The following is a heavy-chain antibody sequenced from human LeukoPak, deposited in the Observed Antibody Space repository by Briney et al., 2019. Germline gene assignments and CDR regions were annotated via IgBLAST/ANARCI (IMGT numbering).Heavy chain of an antibody. Sequence: PGGSLRLSCAASGFTFNNYAMNWVRQAPGKGLEWVSGIRGSGGTTYYADSVKDRFTLSRDNSKNTLYLHMNSLRTEDTAVYYCAKDSQQNYFGSGSYYDYWGQGTLVTVSS. CDR2: IRGSGGTT. J-gene: IGHJ4*02. CDR1: GFTFNNYA. CDR3: AKDSQQNYFGSGSYYDY. D-gene: IGHD3-10*01. V-gene: IGHV3-23*01.